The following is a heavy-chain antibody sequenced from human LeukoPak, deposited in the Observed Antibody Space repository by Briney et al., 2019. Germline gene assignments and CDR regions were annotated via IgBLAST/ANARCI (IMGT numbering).Heavy chain of an antibody. Sequence: SETLSLTCSVSGASVASGGFYWGWLRQSPGKGLEWIATIYYTGSPYYDPSLKSRVTISIDTSKNQFSLNVRSVSAADTAVYYCARHSGSGSLSRPFDPWGQGTLVTVTS. D-gene: IGHD3-10*01. CDR1: GASVASGGFY. CDR3: ARHSGSGSLSRPFDP. J-gene: IGHJ5*02. CDR2: IYYTGSP. V-gene: IGHV4-39*01.